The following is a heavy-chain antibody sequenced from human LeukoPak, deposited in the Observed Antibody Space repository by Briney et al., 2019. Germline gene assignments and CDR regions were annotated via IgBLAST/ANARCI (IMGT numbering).Heavy chain of an antibody. CDR1: GGSISSSSYY. CDR3: ARYYGSGSKTVRAIDY. Sequence: SETLSLTCTVSGGSISSSSYYWGWIRQPPGKGLEWFGSIYYSETTYYNPSLNSRVTISVDTSKNQFSQKLSSVTAADTAVYYCARYYGSGSKTVRAIDYWRQETLVIVSS. D-gene: IGHD3-10*01. V-gene: IGHV4-39*01. CDR2: IYYSETT. J-gene: IGHJ4*02.